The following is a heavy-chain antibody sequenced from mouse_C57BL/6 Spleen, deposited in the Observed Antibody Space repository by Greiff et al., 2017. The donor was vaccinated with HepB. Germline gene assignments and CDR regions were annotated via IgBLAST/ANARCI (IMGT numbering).Heavy chain of an antibody. CDR1: GYAFSSYW. CDR2: IYPGDGDT. D-gene: IGHD4-1*01. Sequence: VQLQQSGAELVKPGASVKISCKASGYAFSSYWMNWVKQRPGKGLEWIGQIYPGDGDTNYNGKFKGKATLTADKSSSTAYMQLSSLTSEDSAVYFWARAGTGYYFDYWGQGTTLTVSS. V-gene: IGHV1-80*01. CDR3: ARAGTGYYFDY. J-gene: IGHJ2*01.